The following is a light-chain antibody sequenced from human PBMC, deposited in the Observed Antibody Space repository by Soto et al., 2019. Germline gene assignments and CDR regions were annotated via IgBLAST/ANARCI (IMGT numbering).Light chain of an antibody. J-gene: IGKJ5*01. Sequence: EIVLTQSPGTLSLSPGERATLSCRASQSITSSYLAWYQQKPGQAPRLLIYRSSSRATGIPDRFSGSGSGTDFTLTISRLEPEDFAVYYCQQYGSSPITFGQGTRLEIK. CDR1: QSITSSY. CDR3: QQYGSSPIT. CDR2: RSS. V-gene: IGKV3-20*01.